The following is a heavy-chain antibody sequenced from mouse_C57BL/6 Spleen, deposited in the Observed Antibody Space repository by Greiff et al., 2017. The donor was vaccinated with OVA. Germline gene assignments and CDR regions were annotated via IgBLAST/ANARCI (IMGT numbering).Heavy chain of an antibody. CDR1: GFTFTDYY. CDR3: ARYIKGYYGNYYAMDY. Sequence: EVKLMESGGGLVQPGGSLSLSCAASGFTFTDYYMSWVRQPPGKALEWLGFIRNKANGYTTAYSASVKGRFTISRDNSQSILYLQMNALRAEDSATYYCARYIKGYYGNYYAMDYWGQGTSVTVSS. D-gene: IGHD2-1*01. J-gene: IGHJ4*01. CDR2: IRNKANGYTT. V-gene: IGHV7-3*01.